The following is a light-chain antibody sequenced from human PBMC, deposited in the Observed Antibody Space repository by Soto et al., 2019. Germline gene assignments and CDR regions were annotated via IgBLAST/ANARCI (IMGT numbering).Light chain of an antibody. CDR3: AAWDDSLSVL. Sequence: QLVLTQPPSASGTAGQRVTISCSGSSSNIGSNYVYWYQQLPGTAPKLLIYRNNQRPSGVPDRFSGSKSGTSASLAISGLRSEDEADYYCAAWDDSLSVLFGGGTKVTVL. V-gene: IGLV1-47*01. CDR2: RNN. CDR1: SSNIGSNY. J-gene: IGLJ2*01.